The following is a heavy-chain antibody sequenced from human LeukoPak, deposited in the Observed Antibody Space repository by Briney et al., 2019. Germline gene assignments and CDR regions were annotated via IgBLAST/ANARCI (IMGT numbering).Heavy chain of an antibody. CDR2: ISGSGGST. CDR3: AKVYYYYDSSGYYYYFDY. V-gene: IGHV3-23*01. D-gene: IGHD3-22*01. Sequence: GGSLRLSCAASGFTFSSYAMSWVRQAPGKGLEWVSAISGSGGSTYYADSVKGRFTISRDNSKNTLYLQMNSLRAEDTAVYYCAKVYYYYDSSGYYYYFDYWDQGTLVTVSS. CDR1: GFTFSSYA. J-gene: IGHJ4*02.